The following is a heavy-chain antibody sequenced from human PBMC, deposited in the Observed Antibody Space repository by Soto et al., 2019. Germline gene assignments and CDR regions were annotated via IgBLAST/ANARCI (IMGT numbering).Heavy chain of an antibody. Sequence: SETLSLTCTVSGYSVSSRSYFWGWIRQPPGKGLEWIGTIYYNGSTYYNPSLKSRVTLFVDTSKNQFSLKLTSVTASDTALYYCARQRVIPGTPTNWFDPWGQGTLVTVSS. CDR2: IYYNGST. CDR1: GYSVSSRSYF. V-gene: IGHV4-39*01. CDR3: ARQRVIPGTPTNWFDP. D-gene: IGHD2-15*01. J-gene: IGHJ5*02.